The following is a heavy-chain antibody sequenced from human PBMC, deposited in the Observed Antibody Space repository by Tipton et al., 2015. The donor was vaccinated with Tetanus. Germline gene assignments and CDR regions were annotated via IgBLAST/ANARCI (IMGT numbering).Heavy chain of an antibody. CDR3: AREADCSGGSCFSGDFDN. J-gene: IGHJ4*02. CDR2: SWYDGTDK. V-gene: IGHV3-33*08. Sequence: QLVQSGAELKKPGASVKVSCTASGYTFTGYYMYWVSQAPGKGLEWVAVSWYDGTDKYYADSVKGRFTISRDNSKNSLYLQKNSLRAGDTAVYYCAREADCSGGSCFSGDFDNWGQGTQVTVSS. D-gene: IGHD2-15*01. CDR1: GYTFTGYY.